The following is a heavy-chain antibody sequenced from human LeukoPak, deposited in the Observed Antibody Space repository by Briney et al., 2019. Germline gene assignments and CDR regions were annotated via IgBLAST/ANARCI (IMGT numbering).Heavy chain of an antibody. CDR1: GFTFSSYG. D-gene: IGHD4-17*01. J-gene: IGHJ4*02. CDR3: AKDGGDYGSVNFFDY. CDR2: ISYDGSNK. V-gene: IGHV3-30*18. Sequence: GGSLRLSCAASGFTFSSYGMHWVRQAPGKGLEWVAVISYDGSNKYYADSVKGRFTISRDNSKNTLYLQMNSLRAEDTAVYYCAKDGGDYGSVNFFDYWGQGTLVTVSS.